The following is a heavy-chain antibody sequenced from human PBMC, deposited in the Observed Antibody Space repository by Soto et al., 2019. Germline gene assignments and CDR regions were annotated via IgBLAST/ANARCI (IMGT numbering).Heavy chain of an antibody. CDR3: ARYRIEFPDYGDSQEYYFDY. CDR1: GFTFSSYS. J-gene: IGHJ4*02. CDR2: ISSSSSTI. D-gene: IGHD4-17*01. Sequence: PGGSLRLSCAASGFTFSSYSMNWVRQAPGKGLEWVSYISSSSSTIYYADSVKGRFTISRDNAKNSLYLQMNSLRAEDTAVYYCARYRIEFPDYGDSQEYYFDYWGQGTLVTVSS. V-gene: IGHV3-48*01.